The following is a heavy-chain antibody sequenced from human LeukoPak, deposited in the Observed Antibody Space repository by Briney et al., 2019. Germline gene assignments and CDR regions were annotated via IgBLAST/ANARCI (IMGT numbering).Heavy chain of an antibody. J-gene: IGHJ4*02. CDR1: GFTFSDYY. Sequence: GGSLRLSCAASGFTFSDYYMSWIRQAPGKGLEWVANIKQDGSEKYYVDSVKGRFTISRDNAKNSLYLQMNSLRAEDTAVYYCARARIRLGYCSSTSCYKKVKLVGFDYWGQGTLVTVSS. CDR2: IKQDGSEK. CDR3: ARARIRLGYCSSTSCYKKVKLVGFDY. V-gene: IGHV3-7*01. D-gene: IGHD2-2*02.